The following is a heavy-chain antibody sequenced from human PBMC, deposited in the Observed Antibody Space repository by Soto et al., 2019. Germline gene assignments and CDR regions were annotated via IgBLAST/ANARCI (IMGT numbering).Heavy chain of an antibody. D-gene: IGHD2-15*01. V-gene: IGHV3-30-3*01. CDR1: GFNCRGHA. Sequence: PLRLPCTASGFNCRGHAMHWIRQAPGKGLEWVAVISYDGSNKYYADSVKGRFTISRDNSKNTLYLQMNSLRAEDTAVYYCARDSGGCSGGSCYGGDAFDIWGQGTMVTVSS. CDR3: ARDSGGCSGGSCYGGDAFDI. J-gene: IGHJ3*02. CDR2: ISYDGSNK.